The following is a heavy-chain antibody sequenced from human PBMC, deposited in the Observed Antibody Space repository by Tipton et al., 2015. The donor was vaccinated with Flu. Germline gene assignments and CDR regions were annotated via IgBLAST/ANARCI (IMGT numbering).Heavy chain of an antibody. CDR3: ARHPDSGIVGAPRVYYFDY. J-gene: IGHJ4*02. D-gene: IGHD1-26*01. CDR1: GGSFSGYY. V-gene: IGHV4-59*08. CDR2: IYYSGST. Sequence: GLVKPSETLSLTCAVYGGSFSGYYWSWIRQPPGKGLEWIGYIYYSGSTYYNPSLKSRVTISVDTSKNQFSLKLSSVTAADTAVYYCARHPDSGIVGAPRVYYFDYWGQGTLVTVSS.